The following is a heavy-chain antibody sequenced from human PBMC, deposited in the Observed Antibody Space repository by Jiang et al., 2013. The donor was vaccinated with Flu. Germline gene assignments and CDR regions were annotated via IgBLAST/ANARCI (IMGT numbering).Heavy chain of an antibody. D-gene: IGHD4-17*01. V-gene: IGHV1-69*02. Sequence: SSVKVSCKASGGTFSSYTISWVRQAPGQGLEWMGRIIPILGIANYAQKFQGRVTITADKSTSTAYMELSSLRSEDTAVYYCATSTVTTLDFDYWGQGTLVTVSS. CDR2: IIPILGIA. CDR1: GGTFSSYT. J-gene: IGHJ4*02. CDR3: ATSTVTTLDFDY.